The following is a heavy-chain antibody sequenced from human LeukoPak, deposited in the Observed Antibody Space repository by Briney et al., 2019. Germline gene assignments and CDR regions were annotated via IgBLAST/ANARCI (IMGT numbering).Heavy chain of an antibody. CDR1: GFTFSSYG. J-gene: IGHJ6*02. Sequence: GGSLRLSCAASGFTFSSYGMHWVRQAPGKGLEWVAVISYDGSNKYYADSVKGRFTISRDNSKNTLYLQMNSLRAEDTAVYYCAKDVAAQDSSSWYDYYYGMDVWGQGTTVTVSS. D-gene: IGHD6-13*01. V-gene: IGHV3-30*18. CDR3: AKDVAAQDSSSWYDYYYGMDV. CDR2: ISYDGSNK.